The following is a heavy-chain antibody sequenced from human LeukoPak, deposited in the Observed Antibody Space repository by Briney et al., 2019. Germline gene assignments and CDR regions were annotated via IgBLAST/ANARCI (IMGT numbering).Heavy chain of an antibody. J-gene: IGHJ4*02. CDR1: GFTFSNYA. V-gene: IGHV3-30*03. CDR3: AETSSDYGERFEH. Sequence: HPGGSLRLPCAASGFTFSNYAMHWVRQAPGKGLEWVAFVSHDGRTQYYVDSVKGRFTISRDNSKNTPYLQMNSLRTEDTALYYCAETSSDYGERFEHWGQGTLVTVSS. D-gene: IGHD4-17*01. CDR2: VSHDGRTQ.